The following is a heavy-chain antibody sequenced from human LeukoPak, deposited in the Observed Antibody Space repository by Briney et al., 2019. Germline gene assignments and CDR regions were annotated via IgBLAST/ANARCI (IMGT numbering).Heavy chain of an antibody. CDR3: TKKGGGYIPSGMDV. Sequence: GRSLRLSCAASGFTFDDYAMPWVRQAPGKGLEWVSGITWNSGSIGYADSVKGRFTISRDNAKNSLYLQMNSLRTEDTALYYCTKKGGGYIPSGMDVWGQGTTVIVSS. D-gene: IGHD5-12*01. J-gene: IGHJ6*02. CDR1: GFTFDDYA. V-gene: IGHV3-9*01. CDR2: ITWNSGSI.